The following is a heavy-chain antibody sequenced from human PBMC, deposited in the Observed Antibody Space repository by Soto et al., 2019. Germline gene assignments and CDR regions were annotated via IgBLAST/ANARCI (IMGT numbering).Heavy chain of an antibody. CDR2: ISGGGAAT. Sequence: GGSLRLSCAASGSTFSSYAMAWVRQAPGKGLEWVSTISGGGAATYYAESVKGRFTISRDNSKHTLYVQMNSLRAEDTAVYYCLKSGDFYDSDSYXYWGQGTLVIGSS. CDR3: LKSGDFYDSDSYXY. J-gene: IGHJ4*02. D-gene: IGHD3-10*01. CDR1: GSTFSSYA. V-gene: IGHV3-23*01.